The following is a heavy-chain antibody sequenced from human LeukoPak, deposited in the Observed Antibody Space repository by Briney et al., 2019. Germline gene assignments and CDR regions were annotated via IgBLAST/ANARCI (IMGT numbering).Heavy chain of an antibody. Sequence: GGSLRLSCAPPRFTFTGSAIHSVRQSPRERLEWVGQIEKKDKGYATATAYAASVKGRFTISRDNSINTAYLQMKSLKTEDTALYYCTRDSGNYNWFDPWGQGTLVTVSS. D-gene: IGHD1-26*01. J-gene: IGHJ5*02. CDR2: IEKKDKGYATAT. CDR3: TRDSGNYNWFDP. V-gene: IGHV3-73*01. CDR1: RFTFTGSA.